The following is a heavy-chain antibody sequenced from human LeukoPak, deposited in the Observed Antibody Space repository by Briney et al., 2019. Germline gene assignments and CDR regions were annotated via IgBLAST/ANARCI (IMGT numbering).Heavy chain of an antibody. D-gene: IGHD3-10*01. CDR2: ISYSGTT. Sequence: SETLSPTCTVSDGSITRGRYYWSWIRQHPGKSLEWIGFISYSGTTNYNPSLKSRVTISGDTSKNQFSLKLNSVTAADTAVYYCARDNDEVRGGNWFDPWGQGALVTVSS. CDR3: ARDNDEVRGGNWFDP. J-gene: IGHJ5*02. CDR1: DGSITRGRYY. V-gene: IGHV4-31*03.